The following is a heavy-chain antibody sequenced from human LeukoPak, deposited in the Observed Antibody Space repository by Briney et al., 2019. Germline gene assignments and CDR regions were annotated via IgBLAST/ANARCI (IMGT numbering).Heavy chain of an antibody. V-gene: IGHV1-2*04. CDR1: GYTFTAYH. D-gene: IGHD3-10*01. Sequence: ASVKVSCKASGYTFTAYHMHWVRQAPGQGLEWMGWINPNSGGTKYAQKFQGWVTMTRDTSISTAYMELNRLRSDDTAVYYCARAALSDYFGSGSYVDYWGQGTLVTVSS. CDR3: ARAALSDYFGSGSYVDY. CDR2: INPNSGGT. J-gene: IGHJ4*02.